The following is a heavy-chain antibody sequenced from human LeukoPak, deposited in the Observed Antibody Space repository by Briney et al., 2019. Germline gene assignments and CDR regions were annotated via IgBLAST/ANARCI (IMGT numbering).Heavy chain of an antibody. V-gene: IGHV3-49*04. CDR1: GFTFGDYT. CDR3: TRYGVAGTIRFDY. Sequence: GGSLRLSCTTSGFTFGDYTMTWVRQAPGKGLEWVGFIRTKAYGTTDYAASVRGRFTISRDDSKSIAYLQMSSLKTEGTAVYYCTRYGVAGTIRFDYWGQGTLVTVSS. CDR2: IRTKAYGTT. J-gene: IGHJ4*02. D-gene: IGHD6-19*01.